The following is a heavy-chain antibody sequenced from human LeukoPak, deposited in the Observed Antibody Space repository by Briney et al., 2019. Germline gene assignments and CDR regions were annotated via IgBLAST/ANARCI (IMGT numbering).Heavy chain of an antibody. Sequence: GTVKVSCKASGYTFTGYYMHWVRQAPGQGLEWMGWINTNSVATDYAQKFQGRVTMTRDTSISTAYMELNRLTSDDTAVYYCAREMSVGGASDYWGQGTLVTVSS. V-gene: IGHV1-2*02. CDR3: AREMSVGGASDY. D-gene: IGHD3-16*01. J-gene: IGHJ4*02. CDR1: GYTFTGYY. CDR2: INTNSVAT.